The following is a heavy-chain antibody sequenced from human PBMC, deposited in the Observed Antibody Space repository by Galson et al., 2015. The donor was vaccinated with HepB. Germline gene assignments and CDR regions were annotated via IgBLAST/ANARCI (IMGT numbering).Heavy chain of an antibody. CDR2: IYSGGST. D-gene: IGHD6-13*01. CDR1: GFTVSSNY. J-gene: IGHJ6*02. CDR3: AREYAGYSSSWYEGDYYYGMDV. Sequence: SLRLSCAASGFTVSSNYMSWVRQAPGKGLEWVSVIYSGGSTYYADSVKGRFTISRDNSKNTLYLQMNSLRAEDTAVYYCAREYAGYSSSWYEGDYYYGMDVWGQGTTVTVSS. V-gene: IGHV3-66*02.